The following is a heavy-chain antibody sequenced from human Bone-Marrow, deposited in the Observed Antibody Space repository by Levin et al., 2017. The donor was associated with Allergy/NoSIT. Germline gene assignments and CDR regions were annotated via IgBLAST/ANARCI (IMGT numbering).Heavy chain of an antibody. D-gene: IGHD1-7*01. Sequence: PGGSLRLSCAASGFTFSFYGMHWVRQAPGKGLEWVALMSYDGRNKYYADSVKGRFTISRDNSKNTLYLQMNSLRAEDTAVYYCAKVMTVTTMGYGMDVWGQGTTVAVSS. J-gene: IGHJ6*02. CDR1: GFTFSFYG. V-gene: IGHV3-30*18. CDR3: AKVMTVTTMGYGMDV. CDR2: MSYDGRNK.